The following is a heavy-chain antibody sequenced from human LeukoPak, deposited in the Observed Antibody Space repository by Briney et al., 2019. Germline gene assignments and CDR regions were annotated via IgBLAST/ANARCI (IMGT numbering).Heavy chain of an antibody. Sequence: ASVKVSCKASGGTFSSYAISWVRQAPGQGLEWMGRIIPILGIANYAQKFQGRVTITADKSTSTAYMELSSLRSEDTAVYYCAREDSTHDAFDIWGQGTMVTVSS. CDR1: GGTFSSYA. CDR2: IIPILGIA. V-gene: IGHV1-69*04. D-gene: IGHD6-13*01. CDR3: AREDSTHDAFDI. J-gene: IGHJ3*02.